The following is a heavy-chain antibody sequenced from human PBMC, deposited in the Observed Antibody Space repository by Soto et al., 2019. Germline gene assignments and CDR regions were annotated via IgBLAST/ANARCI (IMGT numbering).Heavy chain of an antibody. D-gene: IGHD3-22*01. Sequence: EVQLVESGGGLVKPGGSLRLSCAASGFTFSSYSMNWVRQAPGKGLEWVSSISSSSSYIYYADSVKGRFTISRDNAKNSLYLQMNSLRAEDTAVYYCASDYYDSSGYKEILTNYDYWGQGTLVTVSS. J-gene: IGHJ4*02. CDR2: ISSSSSYI. V-gene: IGHV3-21*01. CDR1: GFTFSSYS. CDR3: ASDYYDSSGYKEILTNYDY.